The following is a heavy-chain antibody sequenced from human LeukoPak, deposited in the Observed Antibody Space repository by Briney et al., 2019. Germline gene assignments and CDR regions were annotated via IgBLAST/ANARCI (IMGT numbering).Heavy chain of an antibody. J-gene: IGHJ4*02. Sequence: AETLSLTCTVSGGSISSYHWSWIRQPPGKGLEWIGYISNSGTTYYNPSLKSRVTISVDTSKNQFSLKLSSVTAADTAVYYCARLGGYISSWYLYYFDYWGQGTLVTVSS. D-gene: IGHD6-13*01. CDR3: ARLGGYISSWYLYYFDY. CDR2: ISNSGTT. CDR1: GGSISSYH. V-gene: IGHV4-4*08.